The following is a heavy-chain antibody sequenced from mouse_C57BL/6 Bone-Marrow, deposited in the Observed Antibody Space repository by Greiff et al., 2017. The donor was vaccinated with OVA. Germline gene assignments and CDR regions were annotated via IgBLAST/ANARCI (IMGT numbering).Heavy chain of an antibody. CDR1: GYTFTSYG. D-gene: IGHD1-1*01. Sequence: QLKESGAELARPGASVKLSCKASGYTFTSYGISWVKQRTGQGLEWIGEIYPRSGNTYYNEKFKGKATLTADKSSSTAYMELRSLTSEDSAVYFCARDYYGSSSWFAYWGQGTLVTVSA. V-gene: IGHV1-81*01. J-gene: IGHJ3*01. CDR2: IYPRSGNT. CDR3: ARDYYGSSSWFAY.